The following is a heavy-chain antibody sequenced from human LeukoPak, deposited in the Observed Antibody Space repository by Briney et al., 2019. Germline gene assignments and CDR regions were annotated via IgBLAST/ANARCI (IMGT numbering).Heavy chain of an antibody. CDR3: ARAFYGFDAFDI. Sequence: SETLSLTCTVSGGSISSYYWSWIRQPPGKGLEWIGYIYYSGSTNYNPSLKSRVTISVDTSKNQFSLKLSSVTAADTAVYYCARAFYGFDAFDIWGQGTMVTVSS. D-gene: IGHD3-3*01. V-gene: IGHV4-59*01. J-gene: IGHJ3*02. CDR2: IYYSGST. CDR1: GGSISSYY.